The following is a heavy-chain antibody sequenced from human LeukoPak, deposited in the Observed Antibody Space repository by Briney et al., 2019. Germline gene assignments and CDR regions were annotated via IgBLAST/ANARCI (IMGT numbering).Heavy chain of an antibody. CDR2: ISAYNGNT. V-gene: IGHV1-18*01. J-gene: IGHJ6*02. CDR1: GYTFTSYG. CDR3: ARDQPRSGYYYYGMDV. Sequence: ASVKVSCKASGYTFTSYGISWVRQAPGQGLEWMGWISAYNGNTNYAQKLQGRVTTTTDTSTSTAYMELRSLRSDDTAVYYCARDQPRSGYYYYGMDVWGQGTTVTVSS.